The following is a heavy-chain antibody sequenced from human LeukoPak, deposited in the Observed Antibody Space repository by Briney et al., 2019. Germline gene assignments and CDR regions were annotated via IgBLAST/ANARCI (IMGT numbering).Heavy chain of an antibody. J-gene: IGHJ4*02. V-gene: IGHV4-30-4*08. Sequence: SSQTLSLTCTVSGGSISSGDYYWRWIRQPPGKGLEWIGYIYYSGSTYYNPSLKSRVTISVDTSKNQFSLKLSSVAAADTAVYYCARGRMGATDIDYWGQGTLVTVSS. CDR1: GGSISSGDYY. CDR2: IYYSGST. D-gene: IGHD1-26*01. CDR3: ARGRMGATDIDY.